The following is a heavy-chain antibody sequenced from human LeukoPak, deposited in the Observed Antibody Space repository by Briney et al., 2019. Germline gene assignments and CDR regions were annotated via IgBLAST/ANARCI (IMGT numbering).Heavy chain of an antibody. V-gene: IGHV1-69*05. Sequence: SVKVSCKASGYTFTSYGISWVRQAPGQGLEWMGGIIPIFGTANYAQKFQGRVTITTDESTSTAYMELSSLRSEDTAVYYCARGEGIQLWLYKSWGQGTLVTVSS. D-gene: IGHD5-18*01. J-gene: IGHJ5*02. CDR3: ARGEGIQLWLYKS. CDR2: IIPIFGTA. CDR1: GYTFTSYG.